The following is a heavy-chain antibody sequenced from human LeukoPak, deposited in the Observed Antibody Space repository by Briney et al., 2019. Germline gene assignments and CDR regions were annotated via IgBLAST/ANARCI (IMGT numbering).Heavy chain of an antibody. CDR2: IWYDGSNE. D-gene: IGHD1-26*01. CDR1: GFTFNTYG. V-gene: IGHV3-33*01. CDR3: ARGGLTIAEATTSWYLDY. J-gene: IGHJ4*02. Sequence: GGSLRLSCAASGFTFNTYGMHWVRQAQGKGLEWVALIWYDGSNENYADSVKGRFTISRDSSRNTLYLQMNSLRGEDTAVYYCARGGLTIAEATTSWYLDYWGQGTLVTVSS.